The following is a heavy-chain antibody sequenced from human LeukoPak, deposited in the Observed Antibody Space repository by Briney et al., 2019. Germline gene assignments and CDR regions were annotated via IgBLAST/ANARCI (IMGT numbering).Heavy chain of an antibody. V-gene: IGHV3-74*01. Sequence: AGGSLRLSCAASGFTFISYWMHWVRQAPGKGLVWVSRINSDGSTTNYADSVKGRFTISRDNAKNTLYLQMNSLRAEDTAVYYCARDPRGGTLDYWGQGTLVTVS. CDR1: GFTFISYW. D-gene: IGHD3-10*01. J-gene: IGHJ4*02. CDR3: ARDPRGGTLDY. CDR2: INSDGSTT.